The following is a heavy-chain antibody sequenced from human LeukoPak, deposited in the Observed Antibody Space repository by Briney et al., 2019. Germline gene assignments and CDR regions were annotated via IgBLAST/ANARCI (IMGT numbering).Heavy chain of an antibody. V-gene: IGHV1-18*01. CDR2: ISAYNGNT. Sequence: ASVKVSCKASGYTFTSYGIRWVRQAAGQGLDWMGWISAYNGNTNYAQKLQGRGTMTTDTSTSTAYMELRSLRSDDTAVYYCARVRTDIVRSPFDYWGQGTLVTVSS. CDR3: ARVRTDIVRSPFDY. CDR1: GYTFTSYG. J-gene: IGHJ4*02. D-gene: IGHD2-15*01.